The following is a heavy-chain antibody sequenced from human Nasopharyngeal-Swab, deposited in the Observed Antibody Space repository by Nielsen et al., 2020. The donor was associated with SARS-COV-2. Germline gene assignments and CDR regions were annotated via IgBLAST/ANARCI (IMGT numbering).Heavy chain of an antibody. CDR2: IYWDDDK. CDR1: GFSLSTSGVG. D-gene: IGHD6-13*01. V-gene: IGHV2-5*02. CDR3: AHSQIGSSSWKYYYGMDV. Sequence: SGPTLVKPTQTLTLTCTFSGFSLSTSGVGVGWIRQPPGKALEWLALIYWDDDKRYSPSLKSRLTITKDTSKNQVVLTMTNMDPVDTATYYCAHSQIGSSSWKYYYGMDVWGQGTTVTVSS. J-gene: IGHJ6*02.